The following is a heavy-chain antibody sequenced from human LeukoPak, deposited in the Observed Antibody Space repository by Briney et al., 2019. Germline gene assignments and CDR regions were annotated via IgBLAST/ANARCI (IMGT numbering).Heavy chain of an antibody. J-gene: IGHJ4*02. CDR2: INSDGSST. CDR1: GFTFSSYW. V-gene: IGHV3-74*01. Sequence: GGSLRLSCVASGFTFSSYWMHWVRQAPGKGLVWVSRINSDGSSTRYADSVKGRFTISRDNAKNTLYLQMSSLRAEDMAVYYCTRGRVPSDFWGQGTLVTVSS. CDR3: TRGRVPSDF.